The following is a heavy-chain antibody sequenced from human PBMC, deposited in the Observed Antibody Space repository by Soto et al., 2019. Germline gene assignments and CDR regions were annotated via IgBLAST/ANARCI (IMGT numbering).Heavy chain of an antibody. Sequence: EVQLVESGGGLIQPGGSLRLSCAASGFTVSSNYMSWVRQAPGKGLEWVSVIYSGGSTYYADSVKGRFTISRDNSKNTLYLQMNSLRAEDTAVYYCARGSRVTKGVVDYWGQGTLVTVSS. D-gene: IGHD4-4*01. CDR2: IYSGGST. V-gene: IGHV3-53*03. CDR1: GFTVSSNY. J-gene: IGHJ4*02. CDR3: ARGSRVTKGVVDY.